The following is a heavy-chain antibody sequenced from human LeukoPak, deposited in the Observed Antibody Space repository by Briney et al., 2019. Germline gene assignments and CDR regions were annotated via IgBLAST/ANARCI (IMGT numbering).Heavy chain of an antibody. CDR1: GGSISSSSYY. D-gene: IGHD3-9*01. V-gene: IGHV4-39*01. CDR3: ARIPVYYDILTGYYNSNYYFDY. J-gene: IGHJ4*02. Sequence: SETLSLTCTVSGGSISSSSYYWGWIRQPPGKGLEWIGSIYYSGSTYHNPSLKSRVTISVDTSKNQFSLKLSSVTAADTAVYYCARIPVYYDILTGYYNSNYYFDYWGQGTLVTVSS. CDR2: IYYSGST.